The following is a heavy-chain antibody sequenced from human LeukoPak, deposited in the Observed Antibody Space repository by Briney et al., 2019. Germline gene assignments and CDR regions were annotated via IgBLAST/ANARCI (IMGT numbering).Heavy chain of an antibody. J-gene: IGHJ4*02. Sequence: GGSLRLSCAASGFTFSSYWMSWVRQAPGKGLEWVANIKQDGSEKYYVDSVKGRFTISRDNAKNSLYLQMNSLRAEDTAVYYCARDQTSKYSYGYGYWGQGTLVTVSS. D-gene: IGHD5-18*01. V-gene: IGHV3-7*03. CDR3: ARDQTSKYSYGYGY. CDR1: GFTFSSYW. CDR2: IKQDGSEK.